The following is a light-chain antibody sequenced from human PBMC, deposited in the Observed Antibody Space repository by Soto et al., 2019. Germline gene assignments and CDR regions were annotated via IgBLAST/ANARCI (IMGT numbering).Light chain of an antibody. Sequence: QSVLTQPPSVSGAPGQRVTISCTGSSSNIGAGYDVHWYQPLPGTAPKLLIYGNNNRPSGVPDRFSGSKSGTSASLAIAGLQAEAEADYYCQSFDSSLSGSVFGGGTQLTVL. CDR2: GNN. J-gene: IGLJ3*02. CDR3: QSFDSSLSGSV. CDR1: SSNIGAGYD. V-gene: IGLV1-40*01.